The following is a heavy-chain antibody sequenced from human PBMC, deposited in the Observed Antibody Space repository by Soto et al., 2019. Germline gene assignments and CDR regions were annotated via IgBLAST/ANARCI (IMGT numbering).Heavy chain of an antibody. D-gene: IGHD6-13*01. CDR1: GGTFSSYF. CDR2: IIPVFGTA. J-gene: IGHJ6*02. Sequence: QVQLVQSGAEVKKAGSSVKVSCKVSGGTFSSYFINWVRQAPGQGLEWVGGIIPVFGTASYAEKFQGRVTITADESTSTAYMELSRLRSDDTAVYYCARETPSAAAAYHYYGLDVWGQGTTVTVPS. V-gene: IGHV1-69*01. CDR3: ARETPSAAAAYHYYGLDV.